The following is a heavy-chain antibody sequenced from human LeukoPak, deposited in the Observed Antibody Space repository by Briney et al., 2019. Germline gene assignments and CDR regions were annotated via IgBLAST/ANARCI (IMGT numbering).Heavy chain of an antibody. CDR1: GFTFSSYW. CDR3: AKPTYETYYYDSSGSF. V-gene: IGHV3-7*03. D-gene: IGHD3-22*01. Sequence: AGGSLRLSCAASGFTFSSYWMTWVRQAPGKGLEWVGNIKGDGSEKYYVDSVKGRFTISRDNSKNTLYLQMNSLRAEDTAVYYCAKPTYETYYYDSSGSFWGQGTLVTVSS. CDR2: IKGDGSEK. J-gene: IGHJ4*02.